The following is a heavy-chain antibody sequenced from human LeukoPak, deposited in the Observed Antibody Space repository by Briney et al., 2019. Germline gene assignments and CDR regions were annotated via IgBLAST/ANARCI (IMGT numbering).Heavy chain of an antibody. CDR3: ATYRQVLLPFES. Sequence: GGSLRLSCAASGLTFSTFAMIWVRQPPGKGLEWVPSIFPSGGEIHYADSVRGRFTISRDNSKSTLSLQMNSLRAEDTAIYYCATYRQVLLPFESWGQGTLVTVSS. D-gene: IGHD2-8*02. V-gene: IGHV3-23*01. CDR2: IFPSGGEI. CDR1: GLTFSTFA. J-gene: IGHJ4*02.